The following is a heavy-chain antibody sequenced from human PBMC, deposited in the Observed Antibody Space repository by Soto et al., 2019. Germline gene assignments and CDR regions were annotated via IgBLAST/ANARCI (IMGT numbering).Heavy chain of an antibody. CDR1: GGSFRGYY. CDR2: INHSGST. CDR3: ALMWELAPDY. Sequence: SETLSLTCAVYGGSFRGYYWSWIRQPPGKGLEWIGEINHSGSTNYNPSLKSRVTISVDTSKNQFSLKLSSVTAADTAVYYCALMWELAPDYWGQVTLVTVAS. D-gene: IGHD1-26*01. V-gene: IGHV4-34*01. J-gene: IGHJ4*02.